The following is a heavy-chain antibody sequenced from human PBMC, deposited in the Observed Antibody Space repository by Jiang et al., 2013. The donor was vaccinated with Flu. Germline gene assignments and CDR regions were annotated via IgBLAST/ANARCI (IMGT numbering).Heavy chain of an antibody. D-gene: IGHD5-24*01. CDR2: IIPILGIA. CDR3: ARGAPEMATSMDV. Sequence: SGAEVKKPGSSVKVSCKASGGTFSSYTISWVRQAPGQGLEWMGRIIPILGIANYAQKFQGRVTITADKSTSTAYMELSSLRSEDTAVYYCARGAPEMATSMDVWGQGTTVTVSS. J-gene: IGHJ6*02. V-gene: IGHV1-69*04. CDR1: GGTFSSYT.